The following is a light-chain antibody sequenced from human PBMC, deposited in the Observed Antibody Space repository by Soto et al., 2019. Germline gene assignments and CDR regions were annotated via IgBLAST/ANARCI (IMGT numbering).Light chain of an antibody. CDR1: QSIDSW. J-gene: IGKJ1*01. CDR2: DAS. Sequence: DIQMTQSTSTLSASVGDRVTITCRASQSIDSWLGWYQQKPGKAPKLLIHDASNLESGVPPRFSGSGSGTEFTLTISSLQPDDFATYFCQQYYIYPWTFAQGTTVEIK. V-gene: IGKV1-5*01. CDR3: QQYYIYPWT.